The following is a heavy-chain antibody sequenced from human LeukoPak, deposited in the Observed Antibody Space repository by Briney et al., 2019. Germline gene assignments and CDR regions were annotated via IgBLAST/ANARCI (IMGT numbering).Heavy chain of an antibody. CDR1: GGSISSYY. CDR3: ARVVSSYYFDY. J-gene: IGHJ4*02. CDR2: IYYSGST. V-gene: IGHV4-59*01. Sequence: SETLSLTCTVSGGSISSYYWSWIRQPPGKGLEWIGYIYYSGSTNYNPSLKSRVTISVDTSKNQFSLKLSSVTAADTAVYYCARVVSSYYFDYWGQGTLVTVSS. D-gene: IGHD6-6*01.